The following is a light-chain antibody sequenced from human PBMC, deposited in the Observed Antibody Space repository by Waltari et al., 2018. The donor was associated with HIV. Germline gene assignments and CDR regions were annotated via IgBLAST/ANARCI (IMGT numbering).Light chain of an antibody. CDR2: DVD. V-gene: IGLV2-14*03. CDR3: ASFLGDNTIV. Sequence: SAVTQPASVSGLPGQSITISCSGDDSDFGLYNFVSWYQQFPGEPPTLILYDVDSRASGISHRFSGSKSANTASLTISALRAEDEAHYYCASFLGDNTIVFGGGTKVTVL. J-gene: IGLJ2*01. CDR1: DSDFGLYNF.